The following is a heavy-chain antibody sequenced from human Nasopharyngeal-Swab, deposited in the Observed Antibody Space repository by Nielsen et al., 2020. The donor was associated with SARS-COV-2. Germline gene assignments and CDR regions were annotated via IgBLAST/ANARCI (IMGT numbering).Heavy chain of an antibody. J-gene: IGHJ4*02. CDR2: ISSSGNT. Sequence: GESLKISCGVSAFTLVYYSMNWVRQAPGKGPEWVATISSSGNTHYSDSAKGRFSISTDKSKIAFYLQMTSLRAEDTALYYCALWSQNHFDYWGRGTQVTVSS. CDR1: AFTLVYYS. D-gene: IGHD2-8*02. CDR3: ALWSQNHFDY. V-gene: IGHV3-23*01.